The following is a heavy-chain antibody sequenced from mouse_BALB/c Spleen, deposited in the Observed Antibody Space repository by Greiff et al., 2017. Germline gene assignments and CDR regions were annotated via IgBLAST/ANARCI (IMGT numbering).Heavy chain of an antibody. J-gene: IGHJ2*01. CDR2: ISDGGSYT. CDR1: GFTFSDYY. V-gene: IGHV5-4*02. CDR3: ARGGRRGYFDY. Sequence: DVLLVESGGGLVKPGGSLKLSCAASGFTFSDYYMYWVRQTPEKRLEWVATISDGGSYTYYPDSVKGRFTISRDNAKNNLYLQMSSLKSEDTAMYYCARGGRRGYFDYWGQGTTLTVSS.